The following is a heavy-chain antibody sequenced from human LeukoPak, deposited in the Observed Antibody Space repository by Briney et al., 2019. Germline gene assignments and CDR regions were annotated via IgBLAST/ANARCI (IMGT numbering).Heavy chain of an antibody. CDR1: GGLISISTYY. Sequence: PSETLSLTCTVSGGLISISTYYWGWIRQPPGKGLEWIGSIYYSGTTHYNPSLKSRVTIAVDTSKNQFSLKLSSVTAADTAVYYCARGRVRGLGDPAPVNWFDPWGQGTLVTVSS. J-gene: IGHJ5*02. CDR2: IYYSGTT. V-gene: IGHV4-39*07. D-gene: IGHD4-17*01. CDR3: ARGRVRGLGDPAPVNWFDP.